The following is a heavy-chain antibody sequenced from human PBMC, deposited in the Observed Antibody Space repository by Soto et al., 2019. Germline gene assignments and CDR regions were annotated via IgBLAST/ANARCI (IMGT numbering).Heavy chain of an antibody. Sequence: QVQLVQSGAELKKPGSSVRVSCTASGGTFNTFSINWVRQAPGQGLVWMGRIIPIFGTADYSQNFQARLTITADESTGTAYMDLRSLRSDDTAMYYCAKFDSGDRPWGQGTLVTVSS. J-gene: IGHJ5*02. V-gene: IGHV1-69*12. CDR1: GGTFNTFS. D-gene: IGHD5-12*01. CDR2: IIPIFGTA. CDR3: AKFDSGDRP.